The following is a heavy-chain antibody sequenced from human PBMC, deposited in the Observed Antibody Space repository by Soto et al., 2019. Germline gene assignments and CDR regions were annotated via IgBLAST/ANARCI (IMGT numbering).Heavy chain of an antibody. CDR3: ARDGCSSTSCYVEHTNAFDI. J-gene: IGHJ3*02. CDR1: GGTFSSYA. CDR2: IIPIFGTA. V-gene: IGHV1-69*13. Sequence: SVKVSCKASGGTFSSYAISWVRQAPGQGLEWMGGIIPIFGTANYAQKFQGRVTITADESTSTAYMELSSLRSEDTAVYYCARDGCSSTSCYVEHTNAFDIWGQGTMVTVSS. D-gene: IGHD2-2*01.